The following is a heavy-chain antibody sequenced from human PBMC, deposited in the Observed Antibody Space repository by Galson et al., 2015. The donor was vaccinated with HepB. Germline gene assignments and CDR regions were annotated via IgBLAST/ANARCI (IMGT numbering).Heavy chain of an antibody. CDR1: GGTFSIYA. Sequence: SVKVSCKASGGTFSIYAISWVRQAPGQGLEWMGGIIPLFDITNYAQRFEGRVTVTADDSTSTVYMEMSSLRSEDTAVYYCARATIVGTKANHFYGMDVWGQGTTVTVSS. CDR2: IIPLFDIT. CDR3: ARATIVGTKANHFYGMDV. V-gene: IGHV1-69*13. D-gene: IGHD5-12*01. J-gene: IGHJ6*02.